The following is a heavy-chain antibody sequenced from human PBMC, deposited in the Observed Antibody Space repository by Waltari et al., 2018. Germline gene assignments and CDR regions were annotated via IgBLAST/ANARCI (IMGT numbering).Heavy chain of an antibody. J-gene: IGHJ1*01. CDR2: LSVGDAT. CDR3: AIPFYNWDDPLHS. Sequence: EVQLLESGGGFVQPGGSLSLSCHASGLTSFTHAINWVRQGPGKGPEWVSALSVGDATYDGDSVKGRFTISRDNSENTVYLQMDSLRADDTAVYFCAIPFYNWDDPLHSWGQGTPVTVSS. D-gene: IGHD1-20*01. V-gene: IGHV3-23*01. CDR1: GLTSFTHA.